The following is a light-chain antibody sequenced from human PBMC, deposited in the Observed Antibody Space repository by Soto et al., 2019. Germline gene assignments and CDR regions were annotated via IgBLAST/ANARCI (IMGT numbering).Light chain of an antibody. Sequence: ELVLTQSPGALSLSPGERATLSCRASQSVSSSYLAWYQQKPGQAPRLLIYGASSRATGIPDRFSGSGSGTDFTLTISRLEPEDFAVYYRQQYGSSFTFGPGTKVDIK. CDR2: GAS. CDR1: QSVSSSY. V-gene: IGKV3-20*01. J-gene: IGKJ3*01. CDR3: QQYGSSFT.